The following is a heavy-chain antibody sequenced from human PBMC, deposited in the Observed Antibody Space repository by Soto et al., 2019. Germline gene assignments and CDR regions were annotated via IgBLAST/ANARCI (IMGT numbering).Heavy chain of an antibody. Sequence: SETLSLTCTVSGGAISSYYWSWIRQPPGKGLEWIGNIYYSGSTNYNPSLQSRVTISVDTSKNQFSLKLSSVTAADTAVYYCARRSGDDFWSGFSAMDVWGQGTTVTVSS. CDR1: GGAISSYY. J-gene: IGHJ6*02. V-gene: IGHV4-59*01. CDR3: ARRSGDDFWSGFSAMDV. CDR2: IYYSGST. D-gene: IGHD3-3*01.